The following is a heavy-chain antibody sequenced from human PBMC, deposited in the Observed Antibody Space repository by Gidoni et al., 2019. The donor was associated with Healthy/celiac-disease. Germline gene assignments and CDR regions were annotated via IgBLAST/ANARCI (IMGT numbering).Heavy chain of an antibody. V-gene: IGHV3-30*18. CDR1: GFTFSSYV. J-gene: IGHJ6*02. CDR2: ISYDGSNK. D-gene: IGHD3-10*02. CDR3: AKDLVRGPTYYYYGMDV. Sequence: QVQLVESGGGVVQPGRSLRLSCAASGFTFSSYVMHWVRQAPGKGLEWVAVISYDGSNKYYADSVKGRFTISRDNSKNTLYLQMNSLRAEDTAVYYCAKDLVRGPTYYYYGMDVWGQGTTVTVSS.